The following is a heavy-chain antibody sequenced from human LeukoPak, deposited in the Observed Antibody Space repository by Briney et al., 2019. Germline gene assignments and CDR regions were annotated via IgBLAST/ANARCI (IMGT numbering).Heavy chain of an antibody. D-gene: IGHD2-2*01. Sequence: SETLSLTCTVSGGSISSVDYYWSWIRQPPGKGLEWIGYIYYSGSTYYNPSPKGRLAISVDTSKNHFSLKLSSVTAADTAVYYCAVRYCSTSSCYPYFDYWGQGTLVTVSS. V-gene: IGHV4-30-4*08. CDR3: AVRYCSTSSCYPYFDY. J-gene: IGHJ4*02. CDR2: IYYSGST. CDR1: GGSISSVDYY.